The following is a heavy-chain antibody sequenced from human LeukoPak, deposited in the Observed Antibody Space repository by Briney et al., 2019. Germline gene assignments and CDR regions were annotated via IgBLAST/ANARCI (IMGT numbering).Heavy chain of an antibody. V-gene: IGHV3-23*01. Sequence: GGSLRLSCAASGFTFSGYAMSWVRQAPGKGPEWVSTIGDSGGSTYYADSVKGRFTISRDNSKNTLYLQLNSLRAEDTAIYYCAKDGRLYDGSGYYQLDYWGQGTLVTVSS. J-gene: IGHJ4*02. CDR3: AKDGRLYDGSGYYQLDY. CDR2: IGDSGGST. D-gene: IGHD3-22*01. CDR1: GFTFSGYA.